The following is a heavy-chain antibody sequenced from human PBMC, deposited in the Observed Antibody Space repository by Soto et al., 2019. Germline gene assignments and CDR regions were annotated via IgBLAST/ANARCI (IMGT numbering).Heavy chain of an antibody. CDR2: ITSSSGHI. J-gene: IGHJ6*02. V-gene: IGHV3-21*01. D-gene: IGHD3-10*01. CDR1: GFTLTTYT. CDR3: VRERGLSSFYGMDV. Sequence: GGSLRLSCEASGFTLTTYTMNWVRQALGKGLEWVSSITSSSGHIYYADSVKGRFTISRDNARNSLYLQMNSLRAEDTAVYYCVRERGLSSFYGMDVWGQGTTVTVS.